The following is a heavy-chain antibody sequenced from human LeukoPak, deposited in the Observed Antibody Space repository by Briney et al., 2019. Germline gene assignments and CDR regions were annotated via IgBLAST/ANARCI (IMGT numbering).Heavy chain of an antibody. CDR1: GFTFTSSA. V-gene: IGHV1-58*01. CDR3: AAGGTLRYFDWLFPLDY. J-gene: IGHJ4*02. CDR2: IVVGSGNT. D-gene: IGHD3-9*01. Sequence: TSVKVSCKASGFTFTSSAVQWVRQARGQRLEWIGWIVVGSGNTNYAQKFQERVTITSDMSTSTAYMELSSLRSEDTAVYYCAAGGTLRYFDWLFPLDYWGQGTLVTVSS.